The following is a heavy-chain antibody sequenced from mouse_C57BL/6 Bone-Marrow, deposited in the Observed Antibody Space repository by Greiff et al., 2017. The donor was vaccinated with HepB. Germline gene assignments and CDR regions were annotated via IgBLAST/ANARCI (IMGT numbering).Heavy chain of an antibody. CDR3: TREVYYPWYFDV. Sequence: EVQLQQSGTVLARPGASVKMSCKTSGYTFTSYWMHWVKQRPGQGLEWIGAIYPGNSDTSYNQKFKGKAKLTAVTSASTAYMEPSSLTNEDSAVYYCTREVYYPWYFDVWGTGTTVTVSS. CDR2: IYPGNSDT. D-gene: IGHD2-1*01. V-gene: IGHV1-5*01. CDR1: GYTFTSYW. J-gene: IGHJ1*03.